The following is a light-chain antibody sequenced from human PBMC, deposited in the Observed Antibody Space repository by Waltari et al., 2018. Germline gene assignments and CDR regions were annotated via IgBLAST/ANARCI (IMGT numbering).Light chain of an antibody. Sequence: EIMLTQSPDPLSLSPGERATLSCRASQSIGRYLVWYQQKPGQAPRLLMYEASRRATGIPDRFSGSGSGTDFSLTISRLEPEDFAVYYCQNHERLPATFGQGTKVELK. CDR3: QNHERLPAT. J-gene: IGKJ1*01. CDR1: QSIGRY. CDR2: EAS. V-gene: IGKV3-20*01.